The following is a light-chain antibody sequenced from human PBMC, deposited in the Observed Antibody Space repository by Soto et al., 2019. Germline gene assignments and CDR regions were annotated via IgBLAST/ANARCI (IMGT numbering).Light chain of an antibody. V-gene: IGLV7-43*01. CDR1: AGAVTSAYY. CDR3: LLYYVGAQVL. J-gene: IGLJ2*01. Sequence: QAVVTQEPSLTVSPGGTVTLTCASSAGAVTSAYYTNWLQQKPGQAPRALIYSTSEKHSWTPARFSGSLLGGKAALTLSAAQPEDEDDYYCLLYYVGAQVLFGGGTKLTVL. CDR2: STS.